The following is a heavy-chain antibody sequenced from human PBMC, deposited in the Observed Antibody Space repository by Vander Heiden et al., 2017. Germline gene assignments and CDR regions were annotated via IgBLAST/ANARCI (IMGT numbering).Heavy chain of an antibody. CDR1: GYTFTRYY. CDR3: ARDRYYDSSGYQDY. J-gene: IGHJ4*02. V-gene: IGHV1-2*02. Sequence: QVQLVQSGAEVTKPGASVKVSCKASGYTFTRYYMHWVRQAPGQWVEWMRWINPNNGGTNYAQKFQRRVTMTRDTSISTAYMELSRLRSDDTAVYYCARDRYYDSSGYQDYWGQGTLVTVSS. CDR2: INPNNGGT. D-gene: IGHD3-22*01.